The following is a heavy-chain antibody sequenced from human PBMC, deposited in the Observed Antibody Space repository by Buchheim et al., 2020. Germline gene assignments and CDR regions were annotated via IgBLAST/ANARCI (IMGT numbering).Heavy chain of an antibody. Sequence: EVQLLESGGHLVQPGGSLRLSCIASGFTFSDYAMNWVRQAPGEGPEWVSGISGDARATYYAASVRGRFTLSRDNSKKTLYLQMNSLRGDDTAVYYCAKDLVGSTWFYGIEVWGRGT. J-gene: IGHJ6*02. CDR1: GFTFSDYA. D-gene: IGHD1-26*01. CDR3: AKDLVGSTWFYGIEV. CDR2: ISGDARAT. V-gene: IGHV3-23*01.